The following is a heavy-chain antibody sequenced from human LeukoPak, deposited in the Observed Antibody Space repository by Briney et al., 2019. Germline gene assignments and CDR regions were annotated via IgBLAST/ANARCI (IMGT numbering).Heavy chain of an antibody. CDR3: AKDVLRYFDWSIDY. CDR2: IRYDGSNK. CDR1: GFTFSSYG. Sequence: GGSLRLSCAASGFTFSSYGMHWVRQAPGKGLEWVAFIRYDGSNKYYADPVKGRFTISRDNSKNTLYLQMNSLRAEDTAVYYCAKDVLRYFDWSIDYWGQGTLVTVSS. V-gene: IGHV3-30*02. D-gene: IGHD3-9*01. J-gene: IGHJ4*02.